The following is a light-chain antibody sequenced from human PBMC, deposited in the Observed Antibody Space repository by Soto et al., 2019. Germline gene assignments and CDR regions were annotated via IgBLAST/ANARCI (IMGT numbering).Light chain of an antibody. V-gene: IGKV3-15*01. J-gene: IGKJ3*01. CDR2: DAS. CDR1: QSVSSSY. Sequence: EIVLTQSPGTLSLSPWERATLSCRASQSVSSSYLAWYQQKPGQPPRLLIYDASTRATGIPARFSGSGSGTEFTLTVTSLQSEDFAIYYCHQYNTWPFFTFGPGTKVDIK. CDR3: HQYNTWPFFT.